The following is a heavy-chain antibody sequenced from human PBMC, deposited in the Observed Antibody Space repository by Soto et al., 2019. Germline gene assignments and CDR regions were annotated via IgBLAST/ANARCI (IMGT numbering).Heavy chain of an antibody. V-gene: IGHV3-21*01. CDR3: ARDRSECSSTSCYTEGYGMDV. Sequence: GGSLRLSCAASGFTFSSYSMNWVRQAPGKGLEWVSSISSSSSYIYYALSVKGRFTISRDNAKNSLYLQMNSLRAEDTAVYYCARDRSECSSTSCYTEGYGMDVWGQGTTVTVSS. D-gene: IGHD2-2*02. CDR1: GFTFSSYS. CDR2: ISSSSSYI. J-gene: IGHJ6*02.